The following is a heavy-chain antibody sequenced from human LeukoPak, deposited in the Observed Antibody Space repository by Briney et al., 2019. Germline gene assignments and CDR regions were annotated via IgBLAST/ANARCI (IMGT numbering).Heavy chain of an antibody. CDR3: SGELLADYFDY. D-gene: IGHD3-10*01. V-gene: IGHV3-15*01. CDR1: GFTFSNAW. Sequence: GGSLRLSCAASGFTFSNAWMSWVRQAPGKGLEWVGRIKSKTDGGTTDYGAPAKGRFTISRDDSKNTLYLQMNSLKTEDTAVYYCSGELLADYFDYWGQGTLVTVSS. J-gene: IGHJ4*02. CDR2: IKSKTDGGTT.